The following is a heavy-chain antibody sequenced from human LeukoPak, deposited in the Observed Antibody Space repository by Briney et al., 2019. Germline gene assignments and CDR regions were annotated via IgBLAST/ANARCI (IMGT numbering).Heavy chain of an antibody. Sequence: GGSLRLSCAASGFTFSNHGMHWVRQAPGKGLEWVAVISYDGSNKYYADSVKGRFTISRDNSKNTLYLQMNSLRAEDTAVYYCAKISSIAARHFDYWGQGTLVTVSS. CDR3: AKISSIAARHFDY. CDR2: ISYDGSNK. CDR1: GFTFSNHG. D-gene: IGHD6-6*01. V-gene: IGHV3-30*18. J-gene: IGHJ4*02.